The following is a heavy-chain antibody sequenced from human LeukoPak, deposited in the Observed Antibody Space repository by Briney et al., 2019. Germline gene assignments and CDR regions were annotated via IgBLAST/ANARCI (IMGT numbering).Heavy chain of an antibody. J-gene: IGHJ4*02. CDR3: ARDKRKGIVGSTKSYFDY. V-gene: IGHV3-11*04. CDR1: GFTFRDYY. Sequence: PGGSLRLTCAASGFTFRDYYMAWIRQAPGKGLEWVSHISSSVTTVYYADSVRGRFTLSRDNAKNSVSRQMNSLRAEDTAVYYCARDKRKGIVGSTKSYFDYWGQGTLVTVSS. CDR2: ISSSVTTV. D-gene: IGHD1-26*01.